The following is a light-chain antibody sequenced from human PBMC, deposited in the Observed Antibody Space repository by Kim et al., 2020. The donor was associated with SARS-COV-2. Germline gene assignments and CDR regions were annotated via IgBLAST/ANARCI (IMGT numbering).Light chain of an antibody. J-gene: IGLJ3*02. CDR1: HSNSGSNY. Sequence: PGERVPIACSGSHSNSGSNYVYWYQQLPGTAPKLLIYRNNQRPSGVPDRFSGSKSGTSASLAISGLRSEDEADYYCAAWDDSLGWVFGGGTQLTVL. CDR3: AAWDDSLGWV. CDR2: RNN. V-gene: IGLV1-47*01.